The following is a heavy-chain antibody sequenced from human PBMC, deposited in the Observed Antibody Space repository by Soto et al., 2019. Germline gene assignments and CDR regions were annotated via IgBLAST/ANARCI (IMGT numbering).Heavy chain of an antibody. CDR1: GFTFSSYG. D-gene: IGHD4-17*01. CDR3: AKPYGDYPNWFDP. CDR2: ISYDGSNK. J-gene: IGHJ5*02. Sequence: QVQLVESGGGVVQPGRSLRLSCAASGFTFSSYGMHWVRQAPGKGLEWVAVISYDGSNKYYADSVKGRFTISRDNSKNTLYLQMNSLRAEDTAVYYCAKPYGDYPNWFDPWGQGTLVTVSS. V-gene: IGHV3-30*18.